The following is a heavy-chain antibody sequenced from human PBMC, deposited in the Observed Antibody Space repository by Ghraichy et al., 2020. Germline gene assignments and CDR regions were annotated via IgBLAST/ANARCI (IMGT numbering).Heavy chain of an antibody. CDR1: GFTFSSYA. V-gene: IGHV3-23*01. Sequence: GESLNISCAASGFTFSSYAMSWVRQAPGKGLEWVSAISGSGGSTYYADSVKGRFTISRDNSKNTLYLQMNSLRAEDTAVYYCAKAPYGSGSYYPFDYWGQGTLVTVSS. D-gene: IGHD3-10*01. CDR2: ISGSGGST. J-gene: IGHJ4*02. CDR3: AKAPYGSGSYYPFDY.